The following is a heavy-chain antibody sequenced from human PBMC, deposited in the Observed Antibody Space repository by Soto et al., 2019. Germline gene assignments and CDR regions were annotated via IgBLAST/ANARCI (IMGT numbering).Heavy chain of an antibody. J-gene: IGHJ6*02. CDR2: INQSGST. V-gene: IGHV4-34*01. Sequence: PSETLSLTCAVYGGSFSGYYWRWFRQTPGRGPEWIGEINQSGSTNYNPSLKSRVTISVDTSKYQFSLKLSSVTAADTAVYYCARNGDIVVVPADSYYYGMDVWGQGTTVT. CDR1: GGSFSGYY. D-gene: IGHD2-2*01. CDR3: ARNGDIVVVPADSYYYGMDV.